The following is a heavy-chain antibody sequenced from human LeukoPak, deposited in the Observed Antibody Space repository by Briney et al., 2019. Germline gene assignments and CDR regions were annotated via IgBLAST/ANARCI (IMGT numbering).Heavy chain of an antibody. D-gene: IGHD3-22*01. J-gene: IGHJ4*02. CDR1: GFTFSSYG. Sequence: PGRSLRLSCAASGFTFSSYGMHWARQAPGKGLEWVAVISYDGSNKYYADSVKGRFTISRDNSKNTLYLQMNSLRAEDTAVYYCAKVSYYYDSSGYYDYWGQGTLVTVSS. CDR2: ISYDGSNK. CDR3: AKVSYYYDSSGYYDY. V-gene: IGHV3-30*18.